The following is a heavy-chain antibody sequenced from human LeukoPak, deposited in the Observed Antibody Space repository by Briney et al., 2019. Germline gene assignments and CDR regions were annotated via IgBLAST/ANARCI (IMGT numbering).Heavy chain of an antibody. Sequence: GGSLRLSCAASGFTFSSYSMNWVRQAPGKGLEWLSYISSTSSAIYYADSLKGRFTISRDNAKNSLYLQMNSLRAEDTAVYYCARVIGSYGNSAYWGQGTLVTVSS. CDR3: ARVIGSYGNSAY. D-gene: IGHD3-16*01. CDR2: ISSTSSAI. V-gene: IGHV3-48*04. J-gene: IGHJ4*02. CDR1: GFTFSSYS.